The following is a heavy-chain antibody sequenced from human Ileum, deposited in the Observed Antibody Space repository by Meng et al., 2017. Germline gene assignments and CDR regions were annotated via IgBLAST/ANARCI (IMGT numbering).Heavy chain of an antibody. CDR3: ARPPYYDSSGYSAFDV. CDR2: IYPGDSET. J-gene: IGHJ3*01. Sequence: KVSCKGSGYRFTSYWIGWVRQMPGKGLEWMGIIYPGDSETRYSPSFQGQVIISADKSISTAYLQWSSLKASDTAMNYCARPPYYDSSGYSAFDVWGQGTMVTVSS. CDR1: GYRFTSYW. V-gene: IGHV5-51*01. D-gene: IGHD3-22*01.